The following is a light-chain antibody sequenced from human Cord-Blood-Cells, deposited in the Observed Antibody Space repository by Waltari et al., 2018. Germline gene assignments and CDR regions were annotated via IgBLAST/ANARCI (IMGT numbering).Light chain of an antibody. CDR3: QQSYSTPYS. J-gene: IGKJ2*03. V-gene: IGKV1-39*01. CDR1: QSISSY. CDR2: AAS. Sequence: DIQMTQSSSSLSAFVGERVTITCRASQSISSYLNWYQQKPGKAPKLLIYAASSLQSGVPSRFSGSGSGTDFTLTISSLQPEDFATYYCQQSYSTPYSFGQGTKLEIK.